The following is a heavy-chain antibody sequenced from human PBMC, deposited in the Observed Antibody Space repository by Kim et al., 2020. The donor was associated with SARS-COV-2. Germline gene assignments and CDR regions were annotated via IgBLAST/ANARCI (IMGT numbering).Heavy chain of an antibody. Sequence: GGSLRLSCAASGFTFSSYWMSWVRQAPGKGLEWVANIKQDGSEKYYVDSVKGRFTISRDNAKNSLYLQMNSLRAEDTAVYYCARGGDRIAAAGRPKGGFNYWGQGTLVTVSS. CDR2: IKQDGSEK. CDR1: GFTFSSYW. CDR3: ARGGDRIAAAGRPKGGFNY. D-gene: IGHD6-13*01. V-gene: IGHV3-7*03. J-gene: IGHJ4*02.